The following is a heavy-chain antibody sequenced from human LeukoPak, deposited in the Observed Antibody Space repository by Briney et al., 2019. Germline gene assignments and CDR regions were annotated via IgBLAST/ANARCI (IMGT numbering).Heavy chain of an antibody. CDR3: ARATGGRTPFLRGGYCSGGSCYNNWFDP. CDR1: GYTFTGYY. CDR2: INPNNGGT. D-gene: IGHD2-15*01. Sequence: GASVKVSCKASGYTFTGYYIHWVRQAPGQGLEWMGRINPNNGGTNYAQKFQGWVTMTRDTSISTAYMELSRLRSDDTAVYYCARATGGRTPFLRGGYCSGGSCYNNWFDPWGQGTLVTVSS. J-gene: IGHJ5*02. V-gene: IGHV1-2*04.